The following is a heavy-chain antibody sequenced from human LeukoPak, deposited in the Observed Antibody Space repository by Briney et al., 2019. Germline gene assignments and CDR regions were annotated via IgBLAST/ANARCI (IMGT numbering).Heavy chain of an antibody. V-gene: IGHV4-39*01. J-gene: IGHJ4*02. D-gene: IGHD3-22*01. CDR2: IYYSGST. CDR1: GGSISSSSYY. Sequence: SETLSLTCTVSGGSISSSSYYWGWIRQPPGKGLEWIGSIYYSGSTYYNPSLKSRVTISVDTSKNQFSLKLNSVTAADTAVYFCARYANSYDSSGYYYLFDYWGQGTLVTVSS. CDR3: ARYANSYDSSGYYYLFDY.